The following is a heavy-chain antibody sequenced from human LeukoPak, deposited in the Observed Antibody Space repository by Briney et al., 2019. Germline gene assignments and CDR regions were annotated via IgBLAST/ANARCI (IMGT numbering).Heavy chain of an antibody. D-gene: IGHD1-26*01. J-gene: IGHJ5*02. Sequence: GGSLRLSCAASGFTFNSYSMNWVRQAPGKGLEWVSSISSSSSYIYYADSVKGRFTISRDNAKNSLYLQMNSLRAEDTAVYYCARDAEFDAIVGASNWFDPWGQGTLVTVSS. V-gene: IGHV3-21*01. CDR3: ARDAEFDAIVGASNWFDP. CDR2: ISSSSSYI. CDR1: GFTFNSYS.